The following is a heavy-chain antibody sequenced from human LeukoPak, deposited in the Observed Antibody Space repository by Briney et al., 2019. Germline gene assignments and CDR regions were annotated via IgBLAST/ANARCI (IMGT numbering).Heavy chain of an antibody. D-gene: IGHD5-12*01. CDR2: IRQDGSVQ. J-gene: IGHJ4*02. V-gene: IGHV3-7*03. Sequence: GGSLRLSCAASGFTFSSYWMSWVRQAPGKGLEWVANIRQDGSVQNYVDSVKGRFTISRDNPKSSVYLQMNSLRAEDTALYYCAKDSTISGYELIIDYWGQGTLVTVSS. CDR3: AKDSTISGYELIIDY. CDR1: GFTFSSYW.